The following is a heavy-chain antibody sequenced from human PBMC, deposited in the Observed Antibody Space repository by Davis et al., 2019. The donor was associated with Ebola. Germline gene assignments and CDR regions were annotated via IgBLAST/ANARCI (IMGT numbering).Heavy chain of an antibody. Sequence: SETLSFTCTISGVSITSYYWSWIRQSPGKQLEWIGYVYYSGSTNYNPSLKSRVTISVDTSKNQFSLKLSSVTAADTAVYYCATPNYYDSSGPRVYYYGMDVWGKGTTVTVSS. J-gene: IGHJ6*04. CDR1: GVSITSYY. V-gene: IGHV4-59*12. CDR3: ATPNYYDSSGPRVYYYGMDV. D-gene: IGHD3-22*01. CDR2: VYYSGST.